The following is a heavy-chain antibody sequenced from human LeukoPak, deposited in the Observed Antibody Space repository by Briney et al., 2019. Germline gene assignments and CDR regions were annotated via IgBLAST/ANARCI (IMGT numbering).Heavy chain of an antibody. V-gene: IGHV3-48*01. CDR3: ARDRGIGNYFDY. D-gene: IGHD3-10*01. Sequence: GGSLRLSCAASGFTFSSYSMNWVRQAPGKGLEWVSYISSSSSSTIYYADSVKGRFTISRDNAKNSLYLQMNSLRAEDTAVYYCARDRGIGNYFDYWGQGTLVTVSS. CDR2: ISSSSSSTI. CDR1: GFTFSSYS. J-gene: IGHJ4*02.